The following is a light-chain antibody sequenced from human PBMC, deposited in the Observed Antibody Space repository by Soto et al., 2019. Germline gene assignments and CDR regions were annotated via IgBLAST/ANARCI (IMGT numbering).Light chain of an antibody. V-gene: IGKV3-15*01. J-gene: IGKJ1*01. CDR2: RAS. Sequence: EIVLTQSPGTLSLSPGERATLSCMASQSISSNLAWYQQKLGQAPRLLIYRASTRATGIPARFSGSGSGTEFTLTISSLQSEDFALYYCHQYENWPQTFGQGTKVDIK. CDR1: QSISSN. CDR3: HQYENWPQT.